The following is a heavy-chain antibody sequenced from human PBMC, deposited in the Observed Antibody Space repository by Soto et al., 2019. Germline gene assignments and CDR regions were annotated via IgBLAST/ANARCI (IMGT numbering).Heavy chain of an antibody. V-gene: IGHV4-34*01. D-gene: IGHD6-13*01. Sequence: SETLSLTCAVYGGSFSGYYWSWIRQPPGKGLEWIGEINHSGSTNYNPSLKSRVTISVDTSKNQFSLKLSSVTAADTAVYYCARGREGIAAAGTFVWFDPWGQGTLVTVSS. CDR1: GGSFSGYY. CDR3: ARGREGIAAAGTFVWFDP. J-gene: IGHJ5*02. CDR2: INHSGST.